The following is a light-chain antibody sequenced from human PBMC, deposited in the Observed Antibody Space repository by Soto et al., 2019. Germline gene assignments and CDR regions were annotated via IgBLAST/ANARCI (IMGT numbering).Light chain of an antibody. V-gene: IGKV3D-11*02. CDR2: DAS. CDR1: QSVDSN. Sequence: EIVMTQSPATLPVSQGDGATLSCRASQSVDSNLAWYQQKPGQTPRLLIFDASKRATGIPARFSGSGPGTDFTLTISSLEPEDFAFYYCQQRSNWTFGQGTKVDIK. J-gene: IGKJ1*01. CDR3: QQRSNWT.